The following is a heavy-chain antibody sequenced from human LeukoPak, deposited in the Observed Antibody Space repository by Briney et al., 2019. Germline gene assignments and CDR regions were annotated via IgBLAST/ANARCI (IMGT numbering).Heavy chain of an antibody. Sequence: AGGSLRLSCAASGFTFSVYYMSWIRQAPGKGLEWVSYISGSGTTINYADSVKGRFTVSRDNAKDSLYLQMNSLRPEDTALYYCAKQQWSMTHDYSNHFDYWGQGTLVTVSS. V-gene: IGHV3-11*04. J-gene: IGHJ4*02. D-gene: IGHD4-11*01. CDR2: ISGSGTTI. CDR1: GFTFSVYY. CDR3: AKQQWSMTHDYSNHFDY.